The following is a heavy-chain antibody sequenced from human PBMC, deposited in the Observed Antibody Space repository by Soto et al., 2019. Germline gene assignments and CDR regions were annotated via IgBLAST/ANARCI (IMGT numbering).Heavy chain of an antibody. D-gene: IGHD3-22*01. CDR3: ARYPPPRIVVVSATEDGDGY. CDR1: GYTFTGYY. CDR2: INPNSGGT. Sequence: SVKVSCKASGYTFTGYYMHWVRQAPVQGLEWMGWINPNSGGTNYAQKFQGRVTMTRDTSISTAYMELSRLRSDDTAVYYCARYPPPRIVVVSATEDGDGYWGQGTLVTVSS. V-gene: IGHV1-2*02. J-gene: IGHJ4*02.